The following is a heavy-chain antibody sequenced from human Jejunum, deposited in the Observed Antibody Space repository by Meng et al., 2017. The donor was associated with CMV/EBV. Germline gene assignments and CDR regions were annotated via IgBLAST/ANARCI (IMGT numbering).Heavy chain of an antibody. J-gene: IGHJ4*02. CDR1: FTFITYS. CDR3: AKGHYDSWSGYHGIDY. V-gene: IGHV3-21*01. D-gene: IGHD3-3*01. CDR2: ISGSSTDI. Sequence: FTFITYSMNWVRQAPGKGLEWVSSISGSSTDIHYADSVKGRFTISRDNSKNTVYLQMNSLRAEDTAVYYCAKGHYDSWSGYHGIDYWGQGTLVTVSS.